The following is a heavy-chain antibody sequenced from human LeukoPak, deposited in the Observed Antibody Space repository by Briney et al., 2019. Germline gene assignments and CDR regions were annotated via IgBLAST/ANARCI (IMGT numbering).Heavy chain of an antibody. CDR2: VSGSGYQK. J-gene: IGHJ3*01. V-gene: IGHV3-23*01. Sequence: PGGSLRLSCAASGFDFSAYATTWVRQAPGKGLEWVSTVSGSGYQKYYADSVKGRFTISRDNAKKTIFVQMHSLRAEDTAQYYCAKGGAGTTDAPHGDVVTTTLDGFDLWGQGAMVTVSS. CDR3: AKGGAGTTDAPHGDVVTTTLDGFDL. CDR1: GFDFSAYA. D-gene: IGHD2-21*02.